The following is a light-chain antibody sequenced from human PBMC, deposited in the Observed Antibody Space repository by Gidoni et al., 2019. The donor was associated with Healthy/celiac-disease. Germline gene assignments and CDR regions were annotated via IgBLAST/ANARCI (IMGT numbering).Light chain of an antibody. CDR2: QDN. Sequence: SYELTQPPPVSVSPGQTASIPCSGDKLGDKYVCWYQQKPGQSPILVMYQDNKRPSGIPERFSGSNSGNTATLTISGTQAMDEADYHCQAWDSSTVVFGGGTKLTVL. CDR1: KLGDKY. J-gene: IGLJ2*01. V-gene: IGLV3-1*01. CDR3: QAWDSSTVV.